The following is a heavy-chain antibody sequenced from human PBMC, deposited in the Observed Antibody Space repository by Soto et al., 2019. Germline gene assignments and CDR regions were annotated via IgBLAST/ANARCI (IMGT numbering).Heavy chain of an antibody. V-gene: IGHV1-3*01. CDR1: GHTFTGHA. CDR3: AREAGRTGDLDY. J-gene: IGHJ4*02. CDR2: NDGGNGRT. D-gene: IGHD7-27*01. Sequence: QVQVVQSGAEVKKPGYSVKVSCRASGHTFTGHAIHWVRQAPGQSLGWMGWNDGGNGRTQYAQRFQGRVTLTRDTSAITAYMELRSLTSEDTAVYYCAREAGRTGDLDYWGQGTLVTVSS.